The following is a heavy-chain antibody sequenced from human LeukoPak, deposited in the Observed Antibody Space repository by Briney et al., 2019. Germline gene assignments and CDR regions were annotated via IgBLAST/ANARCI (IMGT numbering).Heavy chain of an antibody. D-gene: IGHD3-10*01. CDR3: ARDLPSMVRGILFSP. J-gene: IGHJ5*02. V-gene: IGHV1-18*01. Sequence: ASVKVSCKASGYTFTSYGISWVRQAPGQGLEWMGWISAYNGNTNYAQKLQGRVTMTTDTSTSTAYVELRSLGSDDTAVYYCARDLPSMVRGILFSPWGQGTLVTVSS. CDR1: GYTFTSYG. CDR2: ISAYNGNT.